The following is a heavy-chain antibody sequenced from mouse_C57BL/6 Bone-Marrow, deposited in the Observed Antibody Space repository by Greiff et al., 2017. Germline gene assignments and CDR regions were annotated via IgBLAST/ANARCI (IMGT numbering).Heavy chain of an antibody. V-gene: IGHV14-4*01. D-gene: IGHD2-1*01. CDR3: SSLDGNYFDF. Sequence: VQLKQSGAELVRPGASVKLSCTASGFNIKDDYIHWVKQRPEQGLEWIGWIDPEIGDTEYASKFQGKATITSDTSSNTAYLQLSSLTSDDTAVYYCSSLDGNYFDFWGQGTPLTVAS. CDR1: GFNIKDDY. CDR2: IDPEIGDT. J-gene: IGHJ2*01.